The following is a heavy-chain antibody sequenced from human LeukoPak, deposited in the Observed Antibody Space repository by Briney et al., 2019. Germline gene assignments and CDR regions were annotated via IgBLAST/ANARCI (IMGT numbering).Heavy chain of an antibody. Sequence: PGGSLRLSCAASGFTFSSHTMHWVRQAPGKGLEWVAVIEPDGRNKFHADSVKGRFIISRDNSKNTLYLQLDSLRTEDTGVYYCVRQSTGLDYWGQGTLVTVS. CDR2: IEPDGRNK. J-gene: IGHJ4*02. CDR3: VRQSTGLDY. D-gene: IGHD5/OR15-5a*01. V-gene: IGHV3-30-3*01. CDR1: GFTFSSHT.